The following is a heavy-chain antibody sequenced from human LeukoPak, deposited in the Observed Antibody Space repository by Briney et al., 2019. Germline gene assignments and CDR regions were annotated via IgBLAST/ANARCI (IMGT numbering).Heavy chain of an antibody. CDR3: AKDIAAALVRWFDP. Sequence: GGSLRLSCAASGFTFSSYSMSWVRQTPEKGLEWVSAISGSGGNTYYADSVKGRFTISRDNSKNTLYLQMNSLRADDTAVYYCAKDIAAALVRWFDPWGQGTLVTVSS. V-gene: IGHV3-23*01. D-gene: IGHD6-13*01. CDR2: ISGSGGNT. J-gene: IGHJ5*02. CDR1: GFTFSSYS.